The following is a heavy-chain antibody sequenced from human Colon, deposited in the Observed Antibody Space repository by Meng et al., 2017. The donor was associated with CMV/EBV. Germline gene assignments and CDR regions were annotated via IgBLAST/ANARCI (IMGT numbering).Heavy chain of an antibody. D-gene: IGHD3/OR15-3a*01. V-gene: IGHV3-23*01. CDR1: GFTFSSYA. CDR2: ISDSGGGI. CDR3: AKGRTSDC. Sequence: GGSLRLSCAASGFTFSSYAMSWVRQTPRKGLEWVSAISDSGGGIYYADSVKGRFTISRDNSNNTLYLQLNSLRVEDTAVYYCAKGRTSDCWGQGTLVTVSS. J-gene: IGHJ4*02.